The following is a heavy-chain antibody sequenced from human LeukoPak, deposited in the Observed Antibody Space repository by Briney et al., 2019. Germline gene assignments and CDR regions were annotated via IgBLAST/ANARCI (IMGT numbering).Heavy chain of an antibody. CDR2: INPNSGGT. J-gene: IGHJ4*02. Sequence: ASVKVSCKASGYTFTGYYMHWVRQAPGQGLEWMGWINPNSGGTNYAQKFQGRVTMTRDTSISTVYMELSRLRSDDTAVYYCAKAYSSSWFMDYWGQGTLVTVSS. CDR3: AKAYSSSWFMDY. CDR1: GYTFTGYY. V-gene: IGHV1-2*02. D-gene: IGHD6-13*01.